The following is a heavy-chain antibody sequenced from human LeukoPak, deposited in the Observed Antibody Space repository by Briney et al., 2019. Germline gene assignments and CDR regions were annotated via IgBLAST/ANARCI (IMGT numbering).Heavy chain of an antibody. V-gene: IGHV3-11*05. Sequence: PGGSLRLSCAASGFTFSDYYMSWIRQAPGKGLEWVSYISSSSSYTNYADSVKGRFTISRDNAKNSLYLQMNSLRAEDTAVYYCAREGTSGGLNWLDPWGQGTLVTVSS. CDR3: AREGTSGGLNWLDP. CDR1: GFTFSDYY. J-gene: IGHJ5*02. D-gene: IGHD3-10*01. CDR2: ISSSSSYT.